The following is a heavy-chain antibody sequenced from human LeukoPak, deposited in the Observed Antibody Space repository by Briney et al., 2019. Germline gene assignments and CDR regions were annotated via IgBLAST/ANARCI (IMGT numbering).Heavy chain of an antibody. V-gene: IGHV5-51*01. Sequence: GESLKISCKTSGYTFTDYWIGWVRQMPGKGLEWMGVIYPIDSDSKYSPSFQGQVTTSADKSINTAYLEWSSLKDSDTAIYYCVRLWDSSFDYWGQGSLVTVSS. CDR2: IYPIDSDS. CDR3: VRLWDSSFDY. D-gene: IGHD6-13*01. CDR1: GYTFTDYW. J-gene: IGHJ4*02.